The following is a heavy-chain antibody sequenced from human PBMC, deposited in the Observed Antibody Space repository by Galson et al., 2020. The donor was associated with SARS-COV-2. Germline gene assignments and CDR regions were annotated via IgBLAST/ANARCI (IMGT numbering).Heavy chain of an antibody. CDR3: AKHLGWNDPLPHDFYYYGMDV. CDR2: ISYDGSNK. Sequence: GGSLRLSCAASGFTFSSYAMHWVRQAPGKGLEWVAVISYDGSNKYYRDSVKGRFTISRDNSNSTLYLQMRSLRAEDTAVYYCAKHLGWNDPLPHDFYYYGMDVGGQGTTVTVSS. V-gene: IGHV3-30*18. D-gene: IGHD1-1*01. J-gene: IGHJ6*02. CDR1: GFTFSSYA.